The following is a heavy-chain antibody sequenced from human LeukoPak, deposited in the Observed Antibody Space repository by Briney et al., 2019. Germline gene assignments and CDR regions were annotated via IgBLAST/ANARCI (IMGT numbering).Heavy chain of an antibody. V-gene: IGHV4-38-2*02. Sequence: PSETLSLTCTVSGYSISSGYYWGWIRQPPGKGLEWIGSIYQSGNTFYNPSLNNRVTISVHTSKNQLSLRLSSVTAADTAVYYCARDLGYCGGDCVGFFDPWGQGTLVTVSS. CDR2: IYQSGNT. D-gene: IGHD2-21*02. CDR1: GYSISSGYY. CDR3: ARDLGYCGGDCVGFFDP. J-gene: IGHJ5*02.